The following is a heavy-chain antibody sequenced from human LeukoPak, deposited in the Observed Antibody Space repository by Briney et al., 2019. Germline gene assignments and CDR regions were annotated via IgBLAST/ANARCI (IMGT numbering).Heavy chain of an antibody. D-gene: IGHD2-2*01. J-gene: IGHJ4*02. Sequence: GASVKVSCKASGGTFSSYAISWVRQAPGQGLEWMGRIIPILGIANYAQKFQGRVTITADKSTSTACMELSSLRSEDTAVYYCASRINWEYHPEEYYFDYWGQGTLVTVSS. CDR2: IIPILGIA. CDR3: ASRINWEYHPEEYYFDY. CDR1: GGTFSSYA. V-gene: IGHV1-69*04.